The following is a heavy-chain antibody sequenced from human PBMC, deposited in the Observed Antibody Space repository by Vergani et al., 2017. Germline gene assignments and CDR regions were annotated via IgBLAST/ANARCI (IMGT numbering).Heavy chain of an antibody. CDR2: IYSGGST. CDR1: GFTVSSNY. V-gene: IGHV3-66*02. CDR3: ARDLSDMSIAVAGGGQ. J-gene: IGHJ4*02. D-gene: IGHD6-19*01. Sequence: EVQLVESGGGLVQPGGSLRLSCAASGFTVSSNYMSWVRQAPGKGLEWVSVIYSGGSTYYADSVKGRFTISRDNSKNTLYLQINSLRAEDTAVYYCARDLSDMSIAVAGGGQWGQGTLVTVSS.